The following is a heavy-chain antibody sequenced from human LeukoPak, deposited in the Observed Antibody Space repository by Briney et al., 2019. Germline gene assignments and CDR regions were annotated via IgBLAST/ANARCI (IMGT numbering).Heavy chain of an antibody. CDR1: GGSFSGYY. CDR2: INHSGST. V-gene: IGHV4-34*01. J-gene: IGHJ5*02. CDR3: ARGTTAGYSSSWYSWFDP. Sequence: SETLSLTCAVYGGSFSGYYWSWIRQPPGKGLEWIGEINHSGSTNYKPSLKSRVAISVDTSKNQFSLKLSSVTAADTAVYYCARGTTAGYSSSWYSWFDPWGQGTLVTVSS. D-gene: IGHD6-13*01.